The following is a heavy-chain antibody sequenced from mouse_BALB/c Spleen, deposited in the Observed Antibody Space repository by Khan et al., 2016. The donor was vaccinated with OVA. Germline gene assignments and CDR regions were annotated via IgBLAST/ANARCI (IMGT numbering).Heavy chain of an antibody. CDR2: IWGGGGT. Sequence: QVQLQQSGPGLVAPSQSLSITCTVSGFSLSRYNIHWVRQPPGKGLEWLGMIWGGGGTDYNSTLKSRLSISKDNSKSQVFLKLNSLQNEDTARYYCARAYYRYDCYYAMDYWGQGTSVTVSS. V-gene: IGHV2-6-4*01. J-gene: IGHJ4*01. CDR1: GFSLSRYN. CDR3: ARAYYRYDCYYAMDY. D-gene: IGHD2-14*01.